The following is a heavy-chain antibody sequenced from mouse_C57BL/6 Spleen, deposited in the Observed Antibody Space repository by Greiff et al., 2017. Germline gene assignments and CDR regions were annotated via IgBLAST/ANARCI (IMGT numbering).Heavy chain of an antibody. Sequence: VMLVESGPELVKPGASVKISCKASGYAFSSSWMNWVKQRPGKGLEWIGRIYPGDGDTNYNGKFKGKATLTADKSSSTAYMQLSSLTSEDSAVYFCARKGSGSSPFDYWGQGTTLTVSS. V-gene: IGHV1-82*01. CDR1: GYAFSSSW. J-gene: IGHJ2*01. CDR3: ARKGSGSSPFDY. CDR2: IYPGDGDT. D-gene: IGHD1-1*01.